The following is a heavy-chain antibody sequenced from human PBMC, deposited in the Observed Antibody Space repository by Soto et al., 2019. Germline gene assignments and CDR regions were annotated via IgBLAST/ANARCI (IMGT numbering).Heavy chain of an antibody. Sequence: QVQLVQSGAEVKKPGSSVKVSCKASGGTFSSYAISWVRQAPGQGLEWMGGIIPIFGTANYAQKFQGRVTITADKSTSTAYMELRSLSSEDTAVYYCATAYYGSGSYPPSPFDYWGQGTLVTVSS. J-gene: IGHJ4*02. D-gene: IGHD3-10*01. CDR1: GGTFSSYA. CDR2: IIPIFGTA. CDR3: ATAYYGSGSYPPSPFDY. V-gene: IGHV1-69*06.